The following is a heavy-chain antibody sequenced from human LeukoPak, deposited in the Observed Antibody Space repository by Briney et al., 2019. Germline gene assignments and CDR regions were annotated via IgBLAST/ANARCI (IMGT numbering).Heavy chain of an antibody. CDR3: AKRYYDFPLDY. Sequence: GGSLRLSCAASGFTFSIYAMNWVRQAPGKGLEWVSSISANGGETHYADSVKGRFTISRDNSKNTLYLQINNPRVEDTAVYYCAKRYYDFPLDYWGQGTLVTVSS. CDR1: GFTFSIYA. CDR2: ISANGGET. D-gene: IGHD3-3*01. J-gene: IGHJ4*02. V-gene: IGHV3-23*01.